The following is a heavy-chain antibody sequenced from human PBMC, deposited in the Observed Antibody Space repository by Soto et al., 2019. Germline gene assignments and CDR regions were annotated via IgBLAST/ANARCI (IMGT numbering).Heavy chain of an antibody. Sequence: EASVKISCKASGYTVTSYGVSWARQAPGQGLEWMGWISAYNGNTNYAQKLQGRVTMTTDTSTSTAYMELRSLRSDDTAVYYCARGEGHGDFDYWGQGTLVTVSS. CDR1: GYTVTSYG. CDR3: ARGEGHGDFDY. V-gene: IGHV1-18*04. D-gene: IGHD3-16*01. CDR2: ISAYNGNT. J-gene: IGHJ4*02.